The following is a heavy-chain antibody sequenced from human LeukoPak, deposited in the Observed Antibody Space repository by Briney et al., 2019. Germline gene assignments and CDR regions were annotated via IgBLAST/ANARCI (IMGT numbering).Heavy chain of an antibody. Sequence: ASVKVSCKASGYTFASHFMHWVRQAPGQGLEWMGIINPRGGSTSYTQKFQGRVTMTRDTSTSTVYMELSSLRSEDTAVYYCARVKSYYYDTSDKDAFDIWGQGTMVTVSS. D-gene: IGHD3-22*01. CDR2: INPRGGST. CDR3: ARVKSYYYDTSDKDAFDI. V-gene: IGHV1-46*01. J-gene: IGHJ3*02. CDR1: GYTFASHF.